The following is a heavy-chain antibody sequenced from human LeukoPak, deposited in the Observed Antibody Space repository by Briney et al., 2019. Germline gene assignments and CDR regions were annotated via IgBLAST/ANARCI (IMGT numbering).Heavy chain of an antibody. V-gene: IGHV3-23*01. CDR1: GFTFSSYA. D-gene: IGHD3-3*01. J-gene: IGHJ5*02. CDR2: ISGSGGST. Sequence: GGSLRLSCAASGFTFSSYAMSWVRQAPGKGLEWVSAISGSGGSTYYADSVKGRFTISRDNSKNTLYLQMNSLRAEDTAVYYCAKDYRRNSVITIFGSWGQGTLVTVSS. CDR3: AKDYRRNSVITIFGS.